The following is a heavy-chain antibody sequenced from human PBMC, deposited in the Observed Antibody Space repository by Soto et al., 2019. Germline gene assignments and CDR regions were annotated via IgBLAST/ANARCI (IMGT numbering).Heavy chain of an antibody. CDR1: GGSISSGGYY. Sequence: SETLSLTCTVSGGSISSGGYYWSWIRQHPGKGLEWIGYIYYSGSAYYNPSLKSRVTISVDTSKNQFSLKLSSVTAADTAVYYCARASGYEGEVALDIWGQGTMVTVSS. V-gene: IGHV4-31*03. CDR2: IYYSGSA. J-gene: IGHJ3*02. CDR3: ARASGYEGEVALDI. D-gene: IGHD5-12*01.